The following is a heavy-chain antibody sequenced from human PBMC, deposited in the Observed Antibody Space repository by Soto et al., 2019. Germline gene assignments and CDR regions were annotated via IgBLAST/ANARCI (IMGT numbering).Heavy chain of an antibody. CDR3: ARVTLQGYDSSGYLW. CDR2: IIPIFGTA. CDR1: GGTFSSYA. V-gene: IGHV1-69*13. Sequence: SVKVSCKASGGTFSSYAISWVRQAPGQGLEWMGGIIPIFGTANYAQKFQGRVTITADESTSTAYMELSSLRSEDTAVYYCARVTLQGYDSSGYLWWGQGTLVTVSS. D-gene: IGHD3-22*01. J-gene: IGHJ4*02.